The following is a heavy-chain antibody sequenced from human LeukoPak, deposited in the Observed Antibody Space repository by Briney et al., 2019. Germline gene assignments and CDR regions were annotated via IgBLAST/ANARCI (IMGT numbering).Heavy chain of an antibody. CDR1: GYSFTCFW. J-gene: IGHJ4*02. CDR3: ARPHIAAAGKETYYFDY. V-gene: IGHV5-51*01. Sequence: PGESLKISCKGPGYSFTCFWIGWVRQMPGKGLGWMGIIYYGGSDTRYSPSFQGQVTISADKSISTAYLQWSSLKASDTTMYYCARPHIAAAGKETYYFDYWGQGTLVTVSS. D-gene: IGHD6-13*01. CDR2: IYYGGSDT.